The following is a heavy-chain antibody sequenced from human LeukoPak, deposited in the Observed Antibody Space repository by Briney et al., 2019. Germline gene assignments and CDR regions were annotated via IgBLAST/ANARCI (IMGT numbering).Heavy chain of an antibody. CDR1: GGSISSGGYS. CDR3: ARGGPNYGDYGWFDP. Sequence: SQTLSLTCAVSGGSISSGGYSWSWIRQPPGKGLEWIGYIYHSGSTYCNPSLKSRVTIPVDRSKNQFSLKLSSVTAADTAVYYCARGGPNYGDYGWFDPWGQGTLVTVSS. V-gene: IGHV4-30-2*01. CDR2: IYHSGST. J-gene: IGHJ5*02. D-gene: IGHD4-17*01.